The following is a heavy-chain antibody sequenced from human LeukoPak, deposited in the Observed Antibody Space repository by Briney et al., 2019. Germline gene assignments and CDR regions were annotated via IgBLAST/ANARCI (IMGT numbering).Heavy chain of an antibody. CDR3: ARHAFGVVIIGSSFDP. CDR2: IYHSGST. D-gene: IGHD3-3*01. J-gene: IGHJ5*02. V-gene: IGHV4-38-2*01. Sequence: SETLSLTCAVSGYSISSGYYWGWIRQPPGKGLEWIGNIYHSGSTYYNPSLKSRVTISVDTSKNQFSLKLSSVTAADTAVYYCARHAFGVVIIGSSFDPWGQGTLVTVSS. CDR1: GYSISSGYY.